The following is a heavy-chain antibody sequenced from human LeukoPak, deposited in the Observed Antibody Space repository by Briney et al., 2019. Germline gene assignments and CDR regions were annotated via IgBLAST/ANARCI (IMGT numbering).Heavy chain of an antibody. CDR1: GGSFSGSY. V-gene: IGHV4-34*01. CDR3: ARSSLERGFDY. CDR2: INDSENT. Sequence: SETLSLTCAVYGGSFSGSYWSWIRQPPGKGLEWIGEINDSENTNYNPSLKSRVTISVDTSKNQFSLKLSSVTAADTAVYYCARSSLERGFDYWGQGTLVTVSS. J-gene: IGHJ4*02. D-gene: IGHD1-1*01.